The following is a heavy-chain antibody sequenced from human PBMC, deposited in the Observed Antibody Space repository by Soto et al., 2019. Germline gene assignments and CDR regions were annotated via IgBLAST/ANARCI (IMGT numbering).Heavy chain of an antibody. CDR2: INGYDGNT. CDR3: ARGVTCGSGFDS. CDR1: GFPFTRYG. V-gene: IGHV1-18*01. D-gene: IGHD2-15*01. Sequence: QVQLVQPGDEVKKPGASVKVSCKASGFPFTRYGISWVRQAPGQGLEWMGWINGYDGNTHYAQKFQGRATTTTNTSTTTGYMEVRGLVPDDAAVYFCARGVTCGSGFDSWGQGSQVTASS. J-gene: IGHJ4*02.